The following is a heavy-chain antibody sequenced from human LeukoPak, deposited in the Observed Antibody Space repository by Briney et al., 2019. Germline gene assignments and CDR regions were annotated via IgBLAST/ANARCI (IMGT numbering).Heavy chain of an antibody. CDR3: AKLKGWYGEGYFDY. J-gene: IGHJ4*02. V-gene: IGHV3-53*01. D-gene: IGHD3-10*01. CDR2: IYPDGRT. Sequence: GGSLRPSCAASGFAVSTNYMSWVRQAPGKGLEWVSVIYPDGRTYYADSVKGRFTISSDISNDKLFLQMTSLRAEDTAVYYCAKLKGWYGEGYFDYWGPGTLVTVSS. CDR1: GFAVSTNY.